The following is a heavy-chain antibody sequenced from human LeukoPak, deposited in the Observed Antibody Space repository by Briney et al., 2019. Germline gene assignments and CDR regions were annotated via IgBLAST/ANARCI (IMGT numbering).Heavy chain of an antibody. D-gene: IGHD1-26*01. CDR1: VESISTTHYY. CDR3: ASHVEKVEGSGSYGYFVS. CDR2: IFYSGST. J-gene: IGHJ4*02. V-gene: IGHV4-39*01. Sequence: SETLSLTCALSVESISTTHYYWAWIRQPPGKTLEWIENIFYSGSTYYNLSLRSRVTISVDTSRNEFSLKLSSVAATDTAVYHCASHVEKVEGSGSYGYFVSWGRGTLVTVSS.